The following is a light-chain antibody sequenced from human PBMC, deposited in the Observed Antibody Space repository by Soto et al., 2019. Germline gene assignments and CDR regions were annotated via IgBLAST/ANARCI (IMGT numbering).Light chain of an antibody. CDR3: QQYNNRHRT. CDR1: QSVSSN. CDR2: LAS. J-gene: IGKJ1*01. V-gene: IGKV3-15*01. Sequence: EIVMTQSPATMSVSPGERATLSCRASQSVSSNVAWYQQKPGQAPRLLVYLASTSATAIPARFSGSGSGTESTLTISSLQSEDYAVYYAQQYNNRHRTFGQGTKVEIK.